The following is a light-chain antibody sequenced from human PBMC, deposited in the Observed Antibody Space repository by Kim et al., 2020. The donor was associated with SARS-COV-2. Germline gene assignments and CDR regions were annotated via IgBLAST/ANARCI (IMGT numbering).Light chain of an antibody. V-gene: IGKV3-15*01. Sequence: VSPGERATLACRASQSVSSNLAWYQQKPGQAPRLLIYGASTRATGIPARFSGSGSGTEFTLTISSLQSEDFSVYYCQQYNNWPGTFGQGTKVDIK. CDR1: QSVSSN. CDR2: GAS. CDR3: QQYNNWPGT. J-gene: IGKJ1*01.